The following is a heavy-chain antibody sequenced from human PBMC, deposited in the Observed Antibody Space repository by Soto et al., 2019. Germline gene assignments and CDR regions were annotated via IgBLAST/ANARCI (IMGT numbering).Heavy chain of an antibody. CDR2: IIPIFGTA. D-gene: IGHD5-18*01. Sequence: SVKVSCKASGGTFSSYAISWVRQAPGQGLEWMGGIIPIFGTANYAQKFQGRVTITADESTSTAYMELSSLRSEDTAVYYCAIRRADTAMVFDYWGQGTLVTVSS. J-gene: IGHJ4*02. CDR1: GGTFSSYA. CDR3: AIRRADTAMVFDY. V-gene: IGHV1-69*13.